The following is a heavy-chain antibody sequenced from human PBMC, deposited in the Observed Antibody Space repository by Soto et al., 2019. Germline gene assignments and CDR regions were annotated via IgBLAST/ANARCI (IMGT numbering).Heavy chain of an antibody. D-gene: IGHD2-15*01. V-gene: IGHV1-46*01. CDR1: GYIFTAYS. CDR3: AREENCRGGTCYSEYFHH. CDR2: VNPSGGSA. Sequence: QVQLVQSGAEVKKPGASVKVSCKTSGYIFTAYSMHWVRQAPGQGLEWMGVVNPSGGSAHYAQSFKGRVTLTRDTSTSTFYMELSSLRSEDTAVYYCAREENCRGGTCYSEYFHHWGQGTLVTDSS. J-gene: IGHJ1*01.